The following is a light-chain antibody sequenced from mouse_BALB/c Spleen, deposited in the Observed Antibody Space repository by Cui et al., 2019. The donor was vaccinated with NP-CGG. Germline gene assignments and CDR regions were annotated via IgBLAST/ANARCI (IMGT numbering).Light chain of an antibody. Sequence: HAVLSQASARTTSPGETVTLTCRSSTGAVTTSNYANWVQEKPDHLFTGLIGGTNNRAPGVPARFSGSLIGDKAALTITGAQTEDEAIYFCALWYSNHWVFGGGTKLTVL. CDR1: TGAVTTSNY. V-gene: IGLV1*01. CDR3: ALWYSNHWV. CDR2: GTN. J-gene: IGLJ1*01.